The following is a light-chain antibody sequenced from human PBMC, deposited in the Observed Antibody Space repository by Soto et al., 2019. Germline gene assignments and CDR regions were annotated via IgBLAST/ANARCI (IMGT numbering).Light chain of an antibody. CDR2: DVS. CDR1: SSDVGAYNY. J-gene: IGLJ2*01. V-gene: IGLV2-14*01. Sequence: QSALTQPASVSGSPGQSITISCTGTSSDVGAYNYVSWYQHHPGKAPKLIIYDVSNRPSGISNRFSGSKSGNTASLTISGLQAEDEAEYYCSSSTNINVIFGGGTKLTVL. CDR3: SSSTNINVI.